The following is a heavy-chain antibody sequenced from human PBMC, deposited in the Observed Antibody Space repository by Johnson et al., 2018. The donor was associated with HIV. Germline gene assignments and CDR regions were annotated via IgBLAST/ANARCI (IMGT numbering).Heavy chain of an antibody. D-gene: IGHD1-26*01. V-gene: IGHV3-33*01. CDR1: GFTFSSYG. CDR2: IWYDGSNK. CDR3: ARDQSEVEAFDI. J-gene: IGHJ3*02. Sequence: QMLLVESGGGVVQPGRSLRLSCAASGFTFSSYGMHWVRQAPGKGLEWVAVIWYDGSNKYYADSVKGRFTISRDNSKNTLYLQMNSLRTEDTAMYYCARDQSEVEAFDIWGQGKMVTVSS.